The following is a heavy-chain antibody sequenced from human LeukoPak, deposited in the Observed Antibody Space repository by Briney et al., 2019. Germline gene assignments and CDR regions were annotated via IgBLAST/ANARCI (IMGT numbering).Heavy chain of an antibody. CDR1: GGSISSSNYY. CDR3: AREVEYCDSSGYRPHAFDI. V-gene: IGHV4-39*02. CDR2: ISYSGGT. Sequence: SETLSLTCTISGGSISSSNYYWGWTRQPPGKGLEWFGSISYSGGTAYNPSLRSRVTISIDTSKNQFSLKLNSVTAADTAVYYCAREVEYCDSSGYRPHAFDIWGQGTVVTVS. J-gene: IGHJ3*02. D-gene: IGHD3-22*01.